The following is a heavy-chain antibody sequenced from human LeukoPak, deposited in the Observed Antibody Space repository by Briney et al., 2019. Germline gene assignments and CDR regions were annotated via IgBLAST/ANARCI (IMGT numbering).Heavy chain of an antibody. D-gene: IGHD2/OR15-2a*01. J-gene: IGHJ6*02. CDR3: PRVSTTPRPPAHSVMDF. Sequence: ASETLSLTCTVPGGSISSGGYYWSWIRQHPGKGLEWIGYIYYSGSTYYNPSLKSRVTISVDTSKNQFFLKLSSVTAADTAVYSCPRVSTTPRPPAHSVMDFWGQGPTVTVSS. V-gene: IGHV4-31*03. CDR2: IYYSGST. CDR1: GGSISSGGYY.